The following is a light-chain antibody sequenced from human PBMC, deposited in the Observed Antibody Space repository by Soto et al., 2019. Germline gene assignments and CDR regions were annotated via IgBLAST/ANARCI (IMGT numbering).Light chain of an antibody. V-gene: IGKV4-1*01. CDR1: QSVLYSSNNKNY. CDR3: QQYCDSPYT. J-gene: IGKJ2*01. Sequence: DIVMTQSPDSLAVSLGERATINCKSSQSVLYSSNNKNYLAWYQQKPGQPPKLLIYWASTRGFGVPDRFSGNGSVTDFTLTISSLQAEDVAVYYCQQYCDSPYTFGQGTKLEIK. CDR2: WAS.